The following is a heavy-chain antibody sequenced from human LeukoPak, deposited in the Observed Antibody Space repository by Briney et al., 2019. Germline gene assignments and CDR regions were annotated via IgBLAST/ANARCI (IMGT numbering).Heavy chain of an antibody. CDR2: IYSSGAT. Sequence: SETLSLTCTVSGGSISSYYWCWIRQPAGKGLEWLGRIYSSGATTYNPSLKSRVAMSVDTSKNQFSLNLRSVTAADTAVYYCARERGDYYFDYWGQGTLVTVSS. J-gene: IGHJ4*02. CDR3: ARERGDYYFDY. CDR1: GGSISSYY. V-gene: IGHV4-4*07. D-gene: IGHD2-21*02.